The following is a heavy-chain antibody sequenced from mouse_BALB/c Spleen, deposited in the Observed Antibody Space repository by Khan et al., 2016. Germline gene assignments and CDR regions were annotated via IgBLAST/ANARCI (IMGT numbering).Heavy chain of an antibody. D-gene: IGHD2-10*02. CDR2: ISYSGST. V-gene: IGHV3-2*02. CDR3: ARLYGNYWYFDV. CDR1: GYSITSDYA. J-gene: IGHJ1*01. Sequence: VQLQESGPGLVKPSQSLSLTCTVTGYSITSDYAWNWIRQFPGNKLEWMGYISYSGSTSYNPSLKSRISITRDTSKNQFFLPLNSVTTEDTATYYCARLYGNYWYFDVWGAGTTVTVAS.